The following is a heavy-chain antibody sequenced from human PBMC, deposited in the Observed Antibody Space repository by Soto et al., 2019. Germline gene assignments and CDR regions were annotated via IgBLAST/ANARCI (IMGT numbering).Heavy chain of an antibody. D-gene: IGHD6-13*01. CDR1: GGSISSGGYY. J-gene: IGHJ6*04. Sequence: PSETLSLTCTVSGGSISSGGYYWSWIRQHPGKGLEWIGYIYYSGSTYYNPSLKSRVTISVDTSKNQFSLKLSSVTAADTAVYYCARWYPLLGLDVWGKGTTVTVSS. CDR2: IYYSGST. V-gene: IGHV4-31*03. CDR3: ARWYPLLGLDV.